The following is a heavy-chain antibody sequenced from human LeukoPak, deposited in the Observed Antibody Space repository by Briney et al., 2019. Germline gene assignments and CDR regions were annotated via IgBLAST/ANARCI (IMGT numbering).Heavy chain of an antibody. V-gene: IGHV1-18*01. Sequence: ASVKVSCKASGYTFTSYGISWVRQAPGQGLEWMGWISAYNGNTKYAQKLQGRVTMTTDTSTSTAYMELRSLRSDDTAVYYCARALTPTYYFDYWGQGTLVTVSS. D-gene: IGHD2-15*01. J-gene: IGHJ4*02. CDR3: ARALTPTYYFDY. CDR1: GYTFTSYG. CDR2: ISAYNGNT.